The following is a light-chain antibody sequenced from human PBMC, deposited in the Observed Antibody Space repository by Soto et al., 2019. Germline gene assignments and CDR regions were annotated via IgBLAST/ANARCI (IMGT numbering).Light chain of an antibody. CDR2: GAS. V-gene: IGKV3-15*01. CDR1: QSVSSN. CDR3: QQYNNWPQIT. J-gene: IGKJ5*01. Sequence: RVMTPAPATMSVSPGERATLSGRASQSVSSNLAWYQQKPGQAPRLLIYGASTRATGVPHRFSGSGSGTEFTLTIRSLQSQDFAVYYRQQYNNWPQITVGQGTRREIK.